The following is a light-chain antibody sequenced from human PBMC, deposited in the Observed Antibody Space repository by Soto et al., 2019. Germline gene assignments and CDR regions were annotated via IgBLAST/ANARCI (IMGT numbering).Light chain of an antibody. CDR1: QSISTW. Sequence: DIQMTQTPSTLSASVGDRVTNTCRASQSISTWLAWYQQKPGKAPNLPIYAASSFESGVPLRFSGSGAGTEFTLTISSLQPDDFATYYCLQYNAYSWTFGQGTKVDIK. J-gene: IGKJ1*01. CDR2: AAS. V-gene: IGKV1-5*01. CDR3: LQYNAYSWT.